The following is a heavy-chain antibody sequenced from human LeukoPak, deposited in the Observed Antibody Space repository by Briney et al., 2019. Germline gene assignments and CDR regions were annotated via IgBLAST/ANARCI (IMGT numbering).Heavy chain of an antibody. CDR1: GFTFSSYS. V-gene: IGHV3-21*01. J-gene: IGHJ4*02. D-gene: IGHD6-6*01. CDR3: VKDQGQVYGYFDS. Sequence: GGSLRLSCAASGFTFSSYSMNWVRQAPGKGLEWVSSISSSSSYIYYAASVKGRFTISRDNSRNSLYIQMNSLRTEDTAVYYCVKDQGQVYGYFDSWGQGTLVTVSS. CDR2: ISSSSSYI.